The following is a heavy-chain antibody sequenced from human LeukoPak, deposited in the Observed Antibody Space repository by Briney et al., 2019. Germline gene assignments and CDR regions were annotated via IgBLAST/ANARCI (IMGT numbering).Heavy chain of an antibody. Sequence: ASVKVSCKASGYIFINYAMHWVRQAPGQRLEWMGWINAGNGNIKYSQKFQGRVTITRDTSASTAYIELRSLRSDDTAVYYCARVESGYDYVWGSQDYWGQGTLVTVSS. CDR2: INAGNGNI. CDR3: ARVESGYDYVWGSQDY. D-gene: IGHD3-16*01. V-gene: IGHV1-3*01. J-gene: IGHJ4*02. CDR1: GYIFINYA.